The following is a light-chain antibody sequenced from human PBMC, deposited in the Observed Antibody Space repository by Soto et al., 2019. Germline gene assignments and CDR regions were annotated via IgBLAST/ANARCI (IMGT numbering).Light chain of an antibody. CDR2: ANN. CDR1: SSNIGAPYD. Sequence: QSVLTQPPSVSGAPGQRVTISCTGSSSNIGAPYDVHWYQQLPGTAPKLLIFANNKRPSGVPDRFSGSKSGTSASLAITGLQTEDEADYYCQSYDSSLSGSVVFGGGTKVTVL. CDR3: QSYDSSLSGSVV. V-gene: IGLV1-40*01. J-gene: IGLJ2*01.